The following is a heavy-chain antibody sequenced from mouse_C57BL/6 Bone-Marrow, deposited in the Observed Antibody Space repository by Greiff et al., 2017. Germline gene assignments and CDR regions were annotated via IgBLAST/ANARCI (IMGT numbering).Heavy chain of an antibody. V-gene: IGHV5-4*03. J-gene: IGHJ2*01. CDR1: GFTFSSYA. CDR3: AREITTVLGDY. Sequence: EVKLVESGGGLVKPGGSLKLSCAASGFTFSSYAMSWVRQTPEKRLEWVATISDGGSYTYYPDNVKGRFTISRDNAKNNLYLQRSHLKSEDTAMYYCAREITTVLGDYWGQGTTLTVSS. D-gene: IGHD1-1*01. CDR2: ISDGGSYT.